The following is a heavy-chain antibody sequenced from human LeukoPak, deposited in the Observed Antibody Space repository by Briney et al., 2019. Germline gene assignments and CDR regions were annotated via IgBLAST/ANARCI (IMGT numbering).Heavy chain of an antibody. J-gene: IGHJ4*02. D-gene: IGHD4-17*01. Sequence: SETLSLTCTVSGGSISSYYWSWIRQPPGKGLEWIGYIYYSGSTNYNPSLKSRVTISVDTSKNQFSLKLSSVTAADTAVYYYARDSGDYGYFDYWGQGTLVTVSS. V-gene: IGHV4-59*01. CDR3: ARDSGDYGYFDY. CDR1: GGSISSYY. CDR2: IYYSGST.